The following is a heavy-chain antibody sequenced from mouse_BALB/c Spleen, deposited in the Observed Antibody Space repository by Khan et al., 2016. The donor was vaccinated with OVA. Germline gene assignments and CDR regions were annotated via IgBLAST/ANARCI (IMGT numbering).Heavy chain of an antibody. J-gene: IGHJ2*01. D-gene: IGHD4-1*01. Sequence: VQLKESGPGLVKPSQSLSLTCTVTGYSITSDYAWNWIRQFPGNKLEWLGFISYSGNTNYNPSLKSRISVTRDTSKNQFFLQLNSVTTEDTATYYCARMSGGDFDYWGQGTTLTVSS. CDR2: ISYSGNT. CDR1: GYSITSDYA. CDR3: ARMSGGDFDY. V-gene: IGHV3-2*02.